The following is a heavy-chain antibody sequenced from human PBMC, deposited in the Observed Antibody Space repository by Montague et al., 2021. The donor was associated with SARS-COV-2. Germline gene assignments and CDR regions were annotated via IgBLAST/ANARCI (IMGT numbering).Heavy chain of an antibody. CDR2: IDWENDR. CDR1: GFSLSTSGFS. V-gene: IGHV2-70*01. D-gene: IGHD3-10*01. CDR3: ARLNWYGDSAIDV. J-gene: IGHJ3*01. Sequence: PALVKPTQTLTLTCTFSGFSLSTSGFSVNWIRQPPGKALEWLALIDWENDRYFHTSLRTRLTISKDTSKNQVVLTVTDMDPVDTATYYCARLNWYGDSAIDVGGQGTVVTVSS.